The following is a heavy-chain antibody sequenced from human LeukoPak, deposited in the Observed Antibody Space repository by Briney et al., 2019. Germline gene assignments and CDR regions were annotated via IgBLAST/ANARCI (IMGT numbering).Heavy chain of an antibody. V-gene: IGHV3-30*03. CDR3: ARDLGITADGNYFDY. D-gene: IGHD6-13*01. J-gene: IGHJ4*02. Sequence: GGSLRLSCAASGFTFSSYGMHWVRQAPGKGLEWVATISYDGSNKYYADSVEGRFTVSRDNSKYTLNLQMNSLRAEDTAVYYCARDLGITADGNYFDYWGQGTLVTVSS. CDR1: GFTFSSYG. CDR2: ISYDGSNK.